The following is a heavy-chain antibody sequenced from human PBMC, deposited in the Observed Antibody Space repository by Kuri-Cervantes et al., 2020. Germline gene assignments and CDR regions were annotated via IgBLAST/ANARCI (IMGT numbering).Heavy chain of an antibody. D-gene: IGHD3-16*01. J-gene: IGHJ4*02. CDR2: ISDSSYYI. CDR3: ARDGFSYGMTSLDY. Sequence: GESLKISCAASGFTFSDYSLNWVRRAPGRGLEWVASISDSSYYIYYADSVKGRFTISRDNAKSSLYLQLEALRAADTAVYYCARDGFSYGMTSLDYWGRGTLVTVSS. V-gene: IGHV3-21*06. CDR1: GFTFSDYS.